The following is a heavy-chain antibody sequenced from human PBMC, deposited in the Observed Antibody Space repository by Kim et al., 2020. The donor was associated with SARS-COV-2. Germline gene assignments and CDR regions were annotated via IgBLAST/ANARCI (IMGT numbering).Heavy chain of an antibody. V-gene: IGHV4-34*01. CDR2: INHSGST. CDR3: ARAKRYGSGSYARNLFDY. CDR1: GGSFSGYY. Sequence: SETLSLTCAVYGGSFSGYYWSWIRQPPGKGLEWIGEINHSGSTNYNPSLKSRVTISVDTSKNQFSLKLSSVTAADTAVYYCARAKRYGSGSYARNLFDYWGQGTLVTVSS. J-gene: IGHJ4*02. D-gene: IGHD3-10*01.